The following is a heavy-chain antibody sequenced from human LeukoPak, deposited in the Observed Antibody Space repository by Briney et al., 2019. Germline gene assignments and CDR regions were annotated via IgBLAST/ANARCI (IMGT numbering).Heavy chain of an antibody. Sequence: GASVKVSCKASGYSFTNYDINWVRQATGQGLEWMGWMNPNSGNTGYAQKFQGRVTMTRNTSISTAYMELSSLRSEDTAVYYCAREKVRRLPSYYYGSGSDYYYYYYYMDVWGKGTTVTISS. J-gene: IGHJ6*03. CDR3: AREKVRRLPSYYYGSGSDYYYYYYYMDV. CDR2: MNPNSGNT. CDR1: GYSFTNYD. D-gene: IGHD3-10*01. V-gene: IGHV1-8*02.